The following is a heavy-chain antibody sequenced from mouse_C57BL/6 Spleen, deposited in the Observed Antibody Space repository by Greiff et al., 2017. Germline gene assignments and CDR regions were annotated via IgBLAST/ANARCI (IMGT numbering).Heavy chain of an antibody. V-gene: IGHV5-17*01. CDR2: ISSGSSTI. Sequence: EVKLVESGGGFVKPGGSLKLSCAASGFTFSDYGMHWVRQAPEKGLEWVAYISSGSSTIYYADTVKGRFTISRDNAKNTLFLQMTSLKSEDTAMYCCALRYGNHFDYWGQGTTLTVSS. D-gene: IGHD2-1*01. CDR1: GFTFSDYG. CDR3: ALRYGNHFDY. J-gene: IGHJ2*01.